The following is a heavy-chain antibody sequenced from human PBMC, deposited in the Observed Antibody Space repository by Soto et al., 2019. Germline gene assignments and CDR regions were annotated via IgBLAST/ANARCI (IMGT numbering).Heavy chain of an antibody. V-gene: IGHV3-9*01. Sequence: EVQLVESGGGLVQPGRSLRLSCAASGFTFDDYAMHWVRQAPGTGLEWVSGISWNSGSIGYAESVKGRFTISRDNAKNSLYQQTNSLRAGDTALYYCAKGPGSWYYLDVWGKGTTVTVSS. J-gene: IGHJ6*03. CDR1: GFTFDDYA. CDR2: ISWNSGSI. CDR3: AKGPGSWYYLDV. D-gene: IGHD6-13*01.